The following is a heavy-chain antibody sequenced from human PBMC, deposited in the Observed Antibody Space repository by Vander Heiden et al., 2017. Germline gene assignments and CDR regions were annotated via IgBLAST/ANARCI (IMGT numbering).Heavy chain of an antibody. J-gene: IGHJ4*02. Sequence: EVQLVQSGAEVKKPGATVNISCKVSGYTFTDYYLHWVQQAPGKGLEWMGLVDPEDGKTTFAEKFQGRLTITADTSTDTAYMELSSLRSEDTAMFYCATVGQRGYGYGGFDYWGQGSLVTVSS. D-gene: IGHD5-18*01. CDR2: VDPEDGKT. V-gene: IGHV1-69-2*01. CDR1: GYTFTDYY. CDR3: ATVGQRGYGYGGFDY.